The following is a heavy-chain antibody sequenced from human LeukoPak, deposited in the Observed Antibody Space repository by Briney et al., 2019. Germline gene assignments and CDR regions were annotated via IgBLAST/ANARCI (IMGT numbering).Heavy chain of an antibody. CDR3: ARDGSATIPDYYGMDV. D-gene: IGHD2-2*02. CDR1: GGIFSSYA. CDR2: LIPIFGTA. V-gene: IGHV1-69*13. J-gene: IGHJ6*02. Sequence: SVKVSCKASGGIFSSYAISWVRQAPGQGLEWMGGLIPIFGTANYAQKFQGRVTITADESTSTAYMELSSLRSEDTAVYYCARDGSATIPDYYGMDVWGQGTTVTVSS.